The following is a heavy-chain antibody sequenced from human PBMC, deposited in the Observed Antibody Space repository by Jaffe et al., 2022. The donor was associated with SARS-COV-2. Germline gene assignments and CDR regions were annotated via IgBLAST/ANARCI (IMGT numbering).Heavy chain of an antibody. D-gene: IGHD6-19*01. Sequence: QITLKESGPTLVKPTQTLTLTCTFSGFSLSTTAVGVGWIRQPPGKALEWLALIYWDDDKRYSPSLRSRLTITKDTSKNQVVLTMTNMDPVDTATYYCAHRRGIAVAGTPFDYWGQGTLVTVSS. J-gene: IGHJ4*02. CDR2: IYWDDDK. CDR3: AHRRGIAVAGTPFDY. CDR1: GFSLSTTAVG. V-gene: IGHV2-5*02.